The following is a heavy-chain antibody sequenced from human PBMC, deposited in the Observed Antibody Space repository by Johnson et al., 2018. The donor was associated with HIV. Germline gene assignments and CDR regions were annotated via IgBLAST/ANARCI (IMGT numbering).Heavy chain of an antibody. D-gene: IGHD1-26*01. Sequence: QVRLVESGGGVVQPGGSLRLSCAASGFTFSSYGMHWVRQAPGKGLEWVAFIRYDGSDKYYADSVKGRFTISRDNSKNTLYLQMNSLRAEDTAVFYCAREGWELPRTGFDGWGLGTMVTVSS. CDR1: GFTFSSYG. CDR3: AREGWELPRTGFDG. J-gene: IGHJ3*01. V-gene: IGHV3-30*02. CDR2: IRYDGSDK.